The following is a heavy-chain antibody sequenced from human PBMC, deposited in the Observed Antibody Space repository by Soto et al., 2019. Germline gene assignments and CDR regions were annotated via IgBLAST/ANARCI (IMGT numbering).Heavy chain of an antibody. Sequence: GGSLRLSCAASGFTFSSYSMNWVRQAPGKGLEWVSSISSSSSYIYYADSVKGRFTISRDNAKNSLYLQMNSLRAEDTAVYYCASHGRYSSSWYFDYWGQGTLVTVSS. CDR1: GFTFSSYS. CDR2: ISSSSSYI. D-gene: IGHD6-13*01. J-gene: IGHJ4*02. CDR3: ASHGRYSSSWYFDY. V-gene: IGHV3-21*01.